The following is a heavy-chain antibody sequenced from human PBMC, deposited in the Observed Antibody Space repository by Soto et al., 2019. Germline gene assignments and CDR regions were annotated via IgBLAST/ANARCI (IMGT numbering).Heavy chain of an antibody. Sequence: QVQLQESGPGLVKPSGTLSLTCAVSGGSISSSNWWSWVRQPPGKGLEWIGEIYHSGSTNYNPSFKSRVTISVDKSKNQFSLKLSSVTAADTAVYYCARAIWYCSGGSCYSDAFDIWGQGTMVTVSS. CDR2: IYHSGST. D-gene: IGHD2-15*01. J-gene: IGHJ3*02. V-gene: IGHV4-4*02. CDR3: ARAIWYCSGGSCYSDAFDI. CDR1: GGSISSSNW.